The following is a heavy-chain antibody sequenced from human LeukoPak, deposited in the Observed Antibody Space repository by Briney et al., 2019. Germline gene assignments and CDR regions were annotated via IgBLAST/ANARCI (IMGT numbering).Heavy chain of an antibody. J-gene: IGHJ4*02. CDR2: IIPILGIE. CDR1: GGTFSSYA. V-gene: IGHV1-69*04. CDR3: ARDFRSCSSTSCYAGFY. Sequence: SVKVSCKASGGTFSSYAISWVRQAPGQGLEWMGRIIPILGIESYAQKFQGRVTITADKSTSTAYMELSSLRSEDTAVYYCARDFRSCSSTSCYAGFYWGQGTLVTVSS. D-gene: IGHD2-2*01.